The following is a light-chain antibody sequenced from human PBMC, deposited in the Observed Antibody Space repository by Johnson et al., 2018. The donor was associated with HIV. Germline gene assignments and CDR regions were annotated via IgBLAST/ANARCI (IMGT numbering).Light chain of an antibody. CDR3: GTWDSSLSAYV. CDR1: NSNIGNNY. V-gene: IGLV1-51*01. Sequence: QSVLTQPPSVSAAPGQKVTISCSGSNSNIGNNYVSWYQQLPGTAPKLLIYDNYKRPSGIPDRFSGSKSGTSATLGITGLQTGDEADYYCGTWDSSLSAYVFGTGTKVTVL. CDR2: DNY. J-gene: IGLJ1*01.